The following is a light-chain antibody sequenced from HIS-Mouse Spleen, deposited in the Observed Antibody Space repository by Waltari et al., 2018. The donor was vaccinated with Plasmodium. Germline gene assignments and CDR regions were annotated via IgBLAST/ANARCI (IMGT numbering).Light chain of an antibody. CDR2: DVS. J-gene: IGLJ1*01. V-gene: IGLV2-11*01. Sequence: QSALTQPRSVSGSPGQSVTISCTGTSSDVGGYNYVSWYQQHPGKAPKLMIYDVSKRPSGVPDRFSGSKPGNTAYLTFSGLQAEDEADYYCCSYAGSYTYVFGTGTKVTVL. CDR1: SSDVGGYNY. CDR3: CSYAGSYTYV.